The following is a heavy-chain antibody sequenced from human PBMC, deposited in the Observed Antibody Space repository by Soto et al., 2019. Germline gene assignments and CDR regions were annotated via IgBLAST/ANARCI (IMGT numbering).Heavy chain of an antibody. CDR3: AREGGGHNDPIDY. V-gene: IGHV4-30-4*01. Sequence: QVQLQESGPGLVKPSQTLSLTCTVSGGSISSGDYYWSWIRQPPGKGLEWIGYIYYSGSTYYNPSLKGRVTISVDTSKNQFSLKLSSVTAADTAVYYCAREGGGHNDPIDYWGQGTLVTVSS. CDR1: GGSISSGDYY. J-gene: IGHJ4*02. CDR2: IYYSGST. D-gene: IGHD3-16*01.